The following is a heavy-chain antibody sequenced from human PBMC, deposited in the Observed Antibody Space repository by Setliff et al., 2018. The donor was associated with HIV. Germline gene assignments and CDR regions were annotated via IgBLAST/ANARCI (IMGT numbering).Heavy chain of an antibody. V-gene: IGHV3-21*01. Sequence: LKISCAASGFTSSSYSMNWVRQAPGKGLEWVSYISSSSSYTHYADSVKGRFTISRDNVKNSLYLQMNSLRAEDTAVYYCARDRYSGSSTDYWGQGTLVTVSS. CDR3: ARDRYSGSSTDY. D-gene: IGHD1-26*01. CDR1: GFTSSSYS. J-gene: IGHJ4*02. CDR2: ISSSSSYT.